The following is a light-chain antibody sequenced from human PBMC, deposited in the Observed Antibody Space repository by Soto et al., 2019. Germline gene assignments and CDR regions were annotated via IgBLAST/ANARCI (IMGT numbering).Light chain of an antibody. J-gene: IGKJ3*01. CDR3: QQDGGSVFT. V-gene: IGKV3-20*01. CDR2: GTS. CDR1: QIVNSGY. Sequence: EIVLTQSPATLSLSPGERATLSCRASQIVNSGYLAWFQQKPGRAPRILIFGTSGRATGIPDRLSGNGSRTDFTLTISRVEPEASAVYYCQQDGGSVFTFGPVTKVEIK.